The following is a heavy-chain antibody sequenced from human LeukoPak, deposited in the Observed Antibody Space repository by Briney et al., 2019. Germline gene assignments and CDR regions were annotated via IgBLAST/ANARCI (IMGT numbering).Heavy chain of an antibody. CDR1: GFTFSSYW. CDR2: INIDGSST. CDR3: ARAPYYFDS. J-gene: IGHJ4*02. V-gene: IGHV3-74*01. Sequence: GGSLRLSCAASGFTFSSYWMHWVRQAPGKGLVWVSRINIDGSSTSYADSEKGRFTISRDNANNTLYLQMNSLRAEDTAIYYCARAPYYFDSWGQGTLVTVSS.